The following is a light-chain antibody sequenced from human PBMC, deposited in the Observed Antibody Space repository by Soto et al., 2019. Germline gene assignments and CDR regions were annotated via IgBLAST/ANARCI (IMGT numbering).Light chain of an antibody. V-gene: IGKV3-20*01. CDR3: QRYGSPGT. CDR1: QSVSKNY. J-gene: IGKJ1*01. Sequence: IVLTQSPGTLSLSPGERATLSWRASQSVSKNYLALYQQKPGQAPRLLIYGASNRATGIPDRFSGIGSGTDLTLTISRMEPEDFAVYYCQRYGSPGTFGQGTKVDIK. CDR2: GAS.